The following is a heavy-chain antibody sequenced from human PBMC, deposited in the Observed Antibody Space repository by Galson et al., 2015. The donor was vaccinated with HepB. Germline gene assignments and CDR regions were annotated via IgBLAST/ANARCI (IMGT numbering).Heavy chain of an antibody. CDR2: IYTSGST. Sequence: QVQLQESGPGLVKPSETLSLTCTVSGGSISSGSYYWSWIRQPAGKGLEWIGRIYTSGSTNYNPSLKSRVTMSVDTSKNQFSLKLSSVTAADTAVYYCARDAVVVPAASRYNWFDPWGQGTLVTV. CDR3: ARDAVVVPAASRYNWFDP. D-gene: IGHD2-2*01. J-gene: IGHJ5*02. CDR1: GGSISSGSYY. V-gene: IGHV4-61*02.